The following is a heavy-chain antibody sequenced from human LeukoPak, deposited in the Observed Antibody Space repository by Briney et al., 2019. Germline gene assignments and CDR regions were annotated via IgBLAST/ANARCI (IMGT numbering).Heavy chain of an antibody. CDR3: ARVHYLGTNGVRHHDAFDI. D-gene: IGHD2-8*01. CDR2: ISAYNGNT. J-gene: IGHJ3*02. Sequence: ASVKVSCNASGYTFTSYGISWVRQAPGQGLEWMGWISAYNGNTNYAQKLQGRVTMTTDTSTSTAYMELRSLRSDDTAVYYCARVHYLGTNGVRHHDAFDIWGQGTMVTVSS. V-gene: IGHV1-18*01. CDR1: GYTFTSYG.